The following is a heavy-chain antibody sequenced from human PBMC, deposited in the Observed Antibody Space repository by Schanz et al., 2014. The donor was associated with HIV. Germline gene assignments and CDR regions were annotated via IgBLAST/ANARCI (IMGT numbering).Heavy chain of an antibody. V-gene: IGHV3-9*01. Sequence: EVQLVESGGGLVQPGRSLRLSCAASGFTFDDYAMHWVRQAPGKGLEWVSGISWNSGSVAYADSVKGRFTISRDNAKNSLYLQMNSLRADDTAVYYCARGEAITYYYHYYGMDVWGQGTTVTVSS. CDR2: ISWNSGSV. CDR1: GFTFDDYA. CDR3: ARGEAITYYYHYYGMDV. J-gene: IGHJ6*02. D-gene: IGHD1-20*01.